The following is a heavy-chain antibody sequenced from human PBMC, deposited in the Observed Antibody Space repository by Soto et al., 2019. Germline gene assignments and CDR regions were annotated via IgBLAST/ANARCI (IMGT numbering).Heavy chain of an antibody. CDR2: VRQDGSQK. Sequence: VGSLRLSCEASVFTFSSYWMSCVRHAPGKGLEWVANVRQDGSQKFLVDSVKGRFTIYRDNAKNSMYLQMNSLRAEDTAVYYCVRDGSPAWHFHSWGQATLVTLSS. J-gene: IGHJ4*02. CDR1: VFTFSSYW. V-gene: IGHV3-7*01. CDR3: VRDGSPAWHFHS. D-gene: IGHD1-1*01.